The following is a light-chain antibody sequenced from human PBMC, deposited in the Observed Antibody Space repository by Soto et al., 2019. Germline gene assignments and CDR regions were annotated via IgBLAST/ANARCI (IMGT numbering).Light chain of an antibody. CDR3: QQYGTSPPN. V-gene: IGKV3-20*01. CDR2: GAS. J-gene: IGKJ4*01. Sequence: EIVLTQSPGTLSLSIGERTTLSCRASQSVSRTSLSWYQQKPGQAPRLLISGASSRATGIPDRFSGSGSGADFTLTISRLEPEDFAVYYCQQYGTSPPNFGGGTKVDI. CDR1: QSVSRTS.